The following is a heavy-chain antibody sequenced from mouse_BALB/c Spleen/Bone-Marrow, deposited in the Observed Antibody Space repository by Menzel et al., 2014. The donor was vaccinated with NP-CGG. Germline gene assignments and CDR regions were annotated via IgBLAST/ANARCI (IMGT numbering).Heavy chain of an antibody. V-gene: IGHV14-3*02. D-gene: IGHD2-2*01. Sequence: VQLQQSGAELVKPGASVKLSCTASDFNIKDTYMHWVKQRPEQGLEWIGRIDPANGNTKYDPKFQGKATITADTSSNTAYLQLSSPTSEDTAVYYCAGGWLPSYAMDYWGQGTSVTVSS. CDR2: IDPANGNT. J-gene: IGHJ4*01. CDR1: DFNIKDTY. CDR3: AGGWLPSYAMDY.